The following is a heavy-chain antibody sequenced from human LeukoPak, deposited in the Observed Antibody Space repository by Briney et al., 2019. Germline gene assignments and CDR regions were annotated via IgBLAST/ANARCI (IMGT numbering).Heavy chain of an antibody. CDR3: ARDPHYYYYMDV. V-gene: IGHV1-18*01. CDR1: GYTFTSYG. Sequence: ASVKVSCKASGYTFTSYGISWERQAPGQGLEWMGWISAYNGNTNYAQKLQGRVTMTTDTSTSTAYMELRSLRSDDTAVYYCARDPHYYYYMDVWGKGTTVTVSS. J-gene: IGHJ6*03. CDR2: ISAYNGNT.